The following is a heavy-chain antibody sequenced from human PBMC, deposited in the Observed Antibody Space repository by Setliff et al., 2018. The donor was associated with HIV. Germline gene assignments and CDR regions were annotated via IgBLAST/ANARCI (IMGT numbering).Heavy chain of an antibody. Sequence: GGSLRLSCVASRFSFRHYPMSWVRQAPGKGLEWVSGISASGDNTYYADSVKGRFTISRDNSKDTLYLQMNSLRVGDTAVYYCVRDQGYDSDLYKFYFDSWGQGTLVTVSS. CDR2: ISASGDNT. V-gene: IGHV3-23*01. D-gene: IGHD5-12*01. J-gene: IGHJ4*02. CDR3: VRDQGYDSDLYKFYFDS. CDR1: RFSFRHYP.